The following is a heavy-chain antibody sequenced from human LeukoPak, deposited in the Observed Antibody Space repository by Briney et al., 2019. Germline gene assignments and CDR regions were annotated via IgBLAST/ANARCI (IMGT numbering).Heavy chain of an antibody. CDR3: AKKFRGTTVISGDYFDY. CDR2: IGTAGDT. J-gene: IGHJ4*02. D-gene: IGHD4-17*01. V-gene: IGHV3-13*01. Sequence: GGSLRLSCAASGFTFSSYDMHWVRQATGKGLEWVSAIGTAGDTYYPGSVKGRFTISRDNSKNTLYLQMNSLRAEDTAVYYCAKKFRGTTVISGDYFDYWGQGTLVTVSS. CDR1: GFTFSSYD.